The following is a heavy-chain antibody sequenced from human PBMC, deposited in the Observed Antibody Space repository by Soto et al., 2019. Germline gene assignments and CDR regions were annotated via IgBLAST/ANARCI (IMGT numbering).Heavy chain of an antibody. CDR3: ARGKATTFGVVITRMNWFDP. Sequence: SETLSLTCAVYGGSFSGYYWSWIRQPPGKGLEWIGEINHSGSTNYNPSLKGRVTISVDTSKNQFSLKLSSVTAADTAVYYCARGKATTFGVVITRMNWFDPWGQGTLVTVSS. V-gene: IGHV4-34*01. D-gene: IGHD3-3*01. CDR1: GGSFSGYY. CDR2: INHSGST. J-gene: IGHJ5*02.